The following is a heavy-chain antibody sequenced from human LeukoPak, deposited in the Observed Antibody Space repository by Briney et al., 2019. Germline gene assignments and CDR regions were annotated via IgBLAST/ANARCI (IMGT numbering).Heavy chain of an antibody. Sequence: PGGSLRLSCAASGFTFSNFGMNWVRQAPGKGLEWVAVISYDASDEYYADSVKGRFSISRDNSKHTLYLQMNSLRPEDTAVYYCVRHFYGTGYWYFDLWGRGTLVTVSS. CDR3: VRHFYGTGYWYFDL. CDR1: GFTFSNFG. D-gene: IGHD2/OR15-2a*01. CDR2: ISYDASDE. V-gene: IGHV3-30*03. J-gene: IGHJ2*01.